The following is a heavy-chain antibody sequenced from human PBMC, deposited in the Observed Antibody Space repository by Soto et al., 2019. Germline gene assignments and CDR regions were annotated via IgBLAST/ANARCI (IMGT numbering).Heavy chain of an antibody. CDR3: ASIAAPGTTHTDY. CDR1: GGSIGSSSYY. D-gene: IGHD6-13*01. J-gene: IGHJ4*02. V-gene: IGHV4-39*01. CDR2: IYYRGNT. Sequence: QLQLQESGPGLLRPSETLSLTCTVSGGSIGSSSYYWGRIRPPPGQGLGWIGNIYYRGNTFYNPAPNSRVTISLDTSKTQLYLHLSSVTAADTAIFYCASIAAPGTTHTDYWGQGTLVTVSS.